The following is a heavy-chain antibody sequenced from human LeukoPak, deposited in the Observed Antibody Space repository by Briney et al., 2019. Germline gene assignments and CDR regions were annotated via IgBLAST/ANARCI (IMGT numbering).Heavy chain of an antibody. V-gene: IGHV3-23*01. CDR1: GFTFSNYV. CDR3: AKDRLP. CDR2: ISGSGGST. D-gene: IGHD6-6*01. J-gene: IGHJ3*01. Sequence: GGSLTLSCAASGFTFSNYVMNWVRQTPGKGLEWVSGISGSGGSTYYADSVKGRFTISSDNSKNTLYLQMNSLGAEDTAVYYCAKDRLPGGQGTMVTVSS.